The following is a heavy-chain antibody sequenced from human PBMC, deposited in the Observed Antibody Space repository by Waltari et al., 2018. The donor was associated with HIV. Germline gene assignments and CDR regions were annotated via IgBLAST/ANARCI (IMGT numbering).Heavy chain of an antibody. V-gene: IGHV4-4*07. J-gene: IGHJ4*02. CDR3: ARGITVGGFDY. CDR1: GGSISNYY. D-gene: IGHD6-19*01. Sequence: QVQLQESGPGLVKPSETLSLTCTVSGGSISNYYWSWIRQPAGKGLEWIGRISTSGSTNCIPSLNSRVTMSADTSKNQFSLKLSSVTAADTAVYYCARGITVGGFDYWGQGTLVIVSS. CDR2: ISTSGST.